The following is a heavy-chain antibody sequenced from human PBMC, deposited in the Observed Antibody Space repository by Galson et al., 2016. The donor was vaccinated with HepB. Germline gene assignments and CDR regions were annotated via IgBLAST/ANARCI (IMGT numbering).Heavy chain of an antibody. CDR3: ARNRLWLGDNYFDY. J-gene: IGHJ4*02. CDR1: GLKFSDYG. Sequence: SLRLSCAVSGLKFSDYGFHWVRQAPGKGLEWVAVIFYDGREKHYPDSLKGRFTISRDNSNTTVYLQINSLRVADTAVYYCARNRLWLGDNYFDYWGQGSLVTVCS. CDR2: IFYDGREK. V-gene: IGHV3-30*12. D-gene: IGHD3-10*01.